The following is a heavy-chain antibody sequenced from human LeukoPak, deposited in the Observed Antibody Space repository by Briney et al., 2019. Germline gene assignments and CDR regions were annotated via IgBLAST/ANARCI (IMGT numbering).Heavy chain of an antibody. D-gene: IGHD6-19*01. CDR1: GGTFSSYA. J-gene: IGHJ4*02. Sequence: SVKVSCKASGGTFSSYAISWVRQAPGQGLEWMGGIIPIFGTANYAQKFQGRVTITADESTSTAYMELSSLRSEDTAVYYCAAQRGIAVGKLEELTDYWGQGALVTVSS. CDR2: IIPIFGTA. V-gene: IGHV1-69*01. CDR3: AAQRGIAVGKLEELTDY.